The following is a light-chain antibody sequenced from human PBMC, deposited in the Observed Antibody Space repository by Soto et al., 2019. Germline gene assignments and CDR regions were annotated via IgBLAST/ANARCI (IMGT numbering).Light chain of an antibody. CDR1: SSDVGSYNY. CDR2: DVS. J-gene: IGLJ2*01. Sequence: QSALTQPASVSGSPGQSITISCTGTSSDVGSYNYVSWYHQYPGKAPKLMIYDVSNRPSGVSYRFSGSKSGNTASLTISGLQAEDEADYYCSSYTTSSTPVVFGGGTKLTVL. V-gene: IGLV2-14*01. CDR3: SSYTTSSTPVV.